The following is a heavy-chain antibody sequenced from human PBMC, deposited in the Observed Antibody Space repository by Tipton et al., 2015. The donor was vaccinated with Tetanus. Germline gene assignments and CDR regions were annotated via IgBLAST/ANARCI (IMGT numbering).Heavy chain of an antibody. CDR3: ARVLRYSTRGGWDDAFDI. CDR2: IYSGGTT. V-gene: IGHV4-4*07. CDR1: GGSTHSHY. J-gene: IGHJ3*02. Sequence: GLEKPSETLSLSCTVSGGSTHSHYWSWIRQSAAKGLEWIGRIYSGGTTNYNPSLKSRVFMSMDTSKNQFSLELSSVTVADTAVYFCARVLRYSTRGGWDDAFDIWGQGTMVTVSS. D-gene: IGHD2-8*02.